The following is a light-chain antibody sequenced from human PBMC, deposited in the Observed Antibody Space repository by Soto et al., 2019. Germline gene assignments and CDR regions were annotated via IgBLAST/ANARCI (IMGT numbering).Light chain of an antibody. CDR3: VPYMGSGHVV. V-gene: IGLV8-61*01. CDR1: SGSVSTSYY. CDR2: STN. Sequence: QAVVTQEPSFSVSPGGTVTLTCGLSSGSVSTSYYPSWYQQTPGQAPRTLIYSTNTRSSGVPDRFSGSILGNKAALTITGAQADDESDYYCVPYMGSGHVVFGGGTKLTVL. J-gene: IGLJ2*01.